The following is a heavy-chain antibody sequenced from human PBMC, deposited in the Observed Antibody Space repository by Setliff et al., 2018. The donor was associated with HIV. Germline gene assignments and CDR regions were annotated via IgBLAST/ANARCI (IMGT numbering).Heavy chain of an antibody. CDR3: ARGFDHGDYEESGYVFYYMDV. J-gene: IGHJ6*03. CDR2: IYGSGST. V-gene: IGHV4-59*01. CDR1: GDSIGTYS. Sequence: TSETLSLTCAVSGDSIGTYSWHWLRQPPGKGLEWIGYIYGSGSTGYNPSLTSRVTISADTSKSQFSLRLNSVTAADTAVYYCARGFDHGDYEESGYVFYYMDVWGK. D-gene: IGHD4-17*01.